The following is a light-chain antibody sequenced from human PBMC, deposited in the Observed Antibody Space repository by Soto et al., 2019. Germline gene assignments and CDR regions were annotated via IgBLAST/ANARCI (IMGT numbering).Light chain of an antibody. CDR2: GNS. Sequence: QSVLTQPPSVSGAPGQRVTISCTGSSSNIGAGYDVHWYQQLPGTAPKLLIYGNSNRPSGVPDRFSGSKSGTSASLAITGLQAEDEADYHCQSYDSSLSASVFGGGTKLTVL. CDR1: SSNIGAGYD. CDR3: QSYDSSLSASV. V-gene: IGLV1-40*01. J-gene: IGLJ2*01.